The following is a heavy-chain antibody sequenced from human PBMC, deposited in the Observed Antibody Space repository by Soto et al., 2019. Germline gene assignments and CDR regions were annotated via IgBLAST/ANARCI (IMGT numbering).Heavy chain of an antibody. V-gene: IGHV4-31*03. CDR1: GGSISSGGYY. D-gene: IGHD6-13*01. CDR3: ARQVRSSWSINWFDP. J-gene: IGHJ5*02. CDR2: IYYSGST. Sequence: SETLSLTCTVSGGSISSGGYYWSWIRQHPGKGLEWIGYIYYSGSTYYNPSLKSRVTISVDTSKNQFSLKLSSVTAADTAVYYCARQVRSSWSINWFDPWGQGTLVTVSS.